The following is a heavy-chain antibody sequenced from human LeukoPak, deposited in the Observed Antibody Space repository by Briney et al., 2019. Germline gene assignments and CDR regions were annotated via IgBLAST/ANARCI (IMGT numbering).Heavy chain of an antibody. Sequence: GGSLRLSCAASGFTFSSYAMSWVRQAPGKGLEWVSVIYSGGSTYYADPVRGRFTISRDNSKNTLYLQMNSLRAEDTAVYYCARTSSHLLAFDIWGQGTMVTVSS. CDR2: IYSGGST. CDR3: ARTSSHLLAFDI. V-gene: IGHV3-66*01. CDR1: GFTFSSYA. J-gene: IGHJ3*02.